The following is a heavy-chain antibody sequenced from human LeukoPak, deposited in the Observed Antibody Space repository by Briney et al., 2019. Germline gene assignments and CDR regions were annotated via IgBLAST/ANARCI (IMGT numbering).Heavy chain of an antibody. D-gene: IGHD1-26*01. V-gene: IGHV3-23*01. Sequence: GGSLRLSCAASGFTFSSYAMSWVGQAPGKGLEGVSAISGSGGSTYYADSVKGRFTISRDNSKNTLYLQMNSLRAEDTAVYYCAKDQEEELLFELDYWGQGTLVTVSS. J-gene: IGHJ4*02. CDR3: AKDQEEELLFELDY. CDR2: ISGSGGST. CDR1: GFTFSSYA.